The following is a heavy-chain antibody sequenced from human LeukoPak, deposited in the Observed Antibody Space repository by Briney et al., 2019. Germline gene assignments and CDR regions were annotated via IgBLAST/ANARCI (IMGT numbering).Heavy chain of an antibody. D-gene: IGHD3-22*01. CDR1: GLTFSSYA. V-gene: IGHV3-64D*06. CDR3: VKDLYYDNSGYYSGAFDY. Sequence: GGSLRLSCTASGLTFSSYAMNWVRQSPGKGLEYVSAINSNGGRTYYADSVKGRFTISRDNSKNTLFLQMSSLRVEDTAVYYCVKDLYYDNSGYYSGAFDYWGQGTLVTVSS. J-gene: IGHJ4*02. CDR2: INSNGGRT.